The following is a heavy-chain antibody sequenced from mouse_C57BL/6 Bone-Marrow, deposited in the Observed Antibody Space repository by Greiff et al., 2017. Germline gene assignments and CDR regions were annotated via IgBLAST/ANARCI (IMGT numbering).Heavy chain of an antibody. D-gene: IGHD2-3*01. Sequence: QVQLQQSGPELVKPGASVKISCKASGYAFSSSWMNWVKQRPGKGLAWIGRIYPGDGDTNYNGQFKGKAPLTADTSSSTAYMQLSSLTSVDSAVYVCSQGAPLFLYAMDYWGQGTSVTVSS. CDR2: IYPGDGDT. CDR3: SQGAPLFLYAMDY. J-gene: IGHJ4*01. CDR1: GYAFSSSW. V-gene: IGHV1-82*01.